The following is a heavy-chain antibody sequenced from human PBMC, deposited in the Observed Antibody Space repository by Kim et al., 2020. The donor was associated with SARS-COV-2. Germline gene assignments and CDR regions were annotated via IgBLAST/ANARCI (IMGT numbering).Heavy chain of an antibody. J-gene: IGHJ4*02. Sequence: PSLKSRVPISVDTSKNQFSLKLSAVTAAHTAVYYCARAGYCTNGVCYEFDYWGQGTLVTVSS. CDR3: ARAGYCTNGVCYEFDY. V-gene: IGHV4-39*01. D-gene: IGHD2-8*01.